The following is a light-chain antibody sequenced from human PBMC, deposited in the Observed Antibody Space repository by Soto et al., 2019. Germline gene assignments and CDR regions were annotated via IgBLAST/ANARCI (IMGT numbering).Light chain of an antibody. J-gene: IGKJ1*01. Sequence: ENVFSQGPPTLSSSPGERDTLSCRASQSVSSYLAWYQQKPGQAPRLLIYGASNRATGIPDRFSGSGSGTDFTLTISRLEPEDFAVYYCQQYGRSGTFGQGTKVDIK. V-gene: IGKV3-20*01. CDR2: GAS. CDR3: QQYGRSGT. CDR1: QSVSSY.